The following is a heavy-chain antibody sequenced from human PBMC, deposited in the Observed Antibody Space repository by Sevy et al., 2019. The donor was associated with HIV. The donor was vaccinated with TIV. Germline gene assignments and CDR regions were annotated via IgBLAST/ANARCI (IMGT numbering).Heavy chain of an antibody. CDR1: GFSFNIYA. CDR3: AKAGSDYVWETYRFFDY. CDR2: IGGSGVDT. V-gene: IGHV3-23*01. Sequence: GGSLRLSCAASGFSFNIYAMSWVRQGSGKGLEWVAGIGGSGVDTHYADSVKDRFTISRDNSKNTLYLQMSNLRAEDTAVYYCAKAGSDYVWETYRFFDYWGQGTLVTVSS. J-gene: IGHJ4*02. D-gene: IGHD3-16*02.